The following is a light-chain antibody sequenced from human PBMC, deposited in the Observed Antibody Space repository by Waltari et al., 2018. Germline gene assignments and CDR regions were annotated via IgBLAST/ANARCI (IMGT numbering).Light chain of an antibody. CDR3: QQNGTLPAT. Sequence: EIVLTQSPATASLSPGERVTLSCRASQSVGSSSLAWYQQKPGQAPRLVIYRASRRATGIPDRFSGSGSGTDFSLTISRLEPEDFAVYYCQQNGTLPATFGQETKVEIK. V-gene: IGKV3-20*01. CDR2: RAS. CDR1: QSVGSSS. J-gene: IGKJ1*01.